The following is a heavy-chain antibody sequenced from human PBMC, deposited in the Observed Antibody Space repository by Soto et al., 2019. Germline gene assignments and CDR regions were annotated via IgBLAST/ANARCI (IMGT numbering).Heavy chain of an antibody. J-gene: IGHJ4*02. Sequence: GGSLRLSCAASGFTFTRYSMNWVRQAPGKGLEWVSSISSTTNYIYYADSMKGRVTGSRDNAKNSVYLEMNSLSAEDTAVYYCARESEDLTSNFDYWGQGTLVTVSS. CDR3: ARESEDLTSNFDY. V-gene: IGHV3-21*01. CDR1: GFTFTRYS. CDR2: ISSTTNYI.